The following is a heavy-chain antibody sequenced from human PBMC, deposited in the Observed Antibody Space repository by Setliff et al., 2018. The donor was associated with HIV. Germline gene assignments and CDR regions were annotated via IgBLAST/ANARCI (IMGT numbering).Heavy chain of an antibody. Sequence: PSETLSLTCTVSGGSINSHYWSWIRQPPGKGLEWIGSIYYSGSTNYNPSLKSRVTISVDTSKNQFSLKLSPVTAEDTALYYCVRDLARVIAHWGQGTLVTVSS. CDR1: GGSINSHY. J-gene: IGHJ4*02. CDR2: IYYSGST. CDR3: VRDLARVIAH. V-gene: IGHV4-59*11. D-gene: IGHD2-21*01.